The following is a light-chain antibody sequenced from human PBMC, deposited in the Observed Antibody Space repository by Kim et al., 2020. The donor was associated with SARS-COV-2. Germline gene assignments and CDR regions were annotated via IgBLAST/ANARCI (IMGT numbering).Light chain of an antibody. CDR2: TAS. CDR3: QQTYSSPPT. CDR1: QSISSY. V-gene: IGKV1-39*01. Sequence: DIQMTQSPSSLSASVGDRVTITCRARQSISSYLNWYQHKPGKAPKLLIYTASSLQSGVPSRFSGSGSGTDFTLTISSLQPEDFAAYYCQQTYSSPPTFGQGTKLEI. J-gene: IGKJ2*01.